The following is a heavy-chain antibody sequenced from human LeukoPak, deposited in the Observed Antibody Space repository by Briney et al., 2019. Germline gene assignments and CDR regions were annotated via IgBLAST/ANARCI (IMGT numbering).Heavy chain of an antibody. CDR1: GFTFSSYG. Sequence: GGSLRLSCAASGFTFSSYGMHWVRQAPGKGLEWVAVIWYDGSKKYYADSVKGRFTISRDNSKNTLYLQMNSLRAEDTAVYYCARCPVDTAMVFDYWGQGTLVTVSS. J-gene: IGHJ4*02. D-gene: IGHD5-18*01. CDR3: ARCPVDTAMVFDY. V-gene: IGHV3-33*01. CDR2: IWYDGSKK.